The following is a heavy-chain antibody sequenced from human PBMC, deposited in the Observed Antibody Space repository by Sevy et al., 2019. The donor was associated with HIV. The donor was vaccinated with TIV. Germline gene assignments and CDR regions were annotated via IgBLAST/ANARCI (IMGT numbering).Heavy chain of an antibody. CDR1: GFTLGDYC. V-gene: IGHV3-49*04. CDR2: LKSDVYGGTV. Sequence: GGSLRLSCTASGFTLGDYCMSWVRQAPGKGLEWVAFLKSDVYGGTVDHAGSVRGRFVISRDDSKTIAYLQMNDLKTEDTGVYYCTRWKAAQSIFDYWGQGALVTVSS. J-gene: IGHJ4*02. CDR3: TRWKAAQSIFDY. D-gene: IGHD6-13*01.